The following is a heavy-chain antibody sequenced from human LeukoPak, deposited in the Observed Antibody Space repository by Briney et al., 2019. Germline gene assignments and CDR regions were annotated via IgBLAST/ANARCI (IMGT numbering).Heavy chain of an antibody. J-gene: IGHJ4*02. CDR1: GFTFSSYC. CDR3: AKWDRGSGWTIDY. V-gene: IGHV3-30*18. D-gene: IGHD6-19*01. Sequence: PGRSLRLSCAASGFTFSSYCMHWVRQAPGKGLEWVAFISFDGSNQYYADSVKGRFTTSRDNSKNTLYLQMNSLRAEDTAVYYCAKWDRGSGWTIDYWGQGTLVTVSS. CDR2: ISFDGSNQ.